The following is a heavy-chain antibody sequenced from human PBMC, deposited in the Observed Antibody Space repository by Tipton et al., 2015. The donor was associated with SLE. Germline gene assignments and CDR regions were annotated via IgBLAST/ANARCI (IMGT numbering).Heavy chain of an antibody. V-gene: IGHV4-59*01. CDR2: IYYSGST. D-gene: IGHD3-3*01. Sequence: TLSLTCTVSGGSISSYYWSWIRQPPGKGLEWIGYIYYSGSTNYNPSLKSRVTISVDTSKNQFSLKLSSVTAADTAVYYCARDKACWSGYYTGWFDPWGQGTLVTVSS. CDR3: ARDKACWSGYYTGWFDP. J-gene: IGHJ5*02. CDR1: GGSISSYY.